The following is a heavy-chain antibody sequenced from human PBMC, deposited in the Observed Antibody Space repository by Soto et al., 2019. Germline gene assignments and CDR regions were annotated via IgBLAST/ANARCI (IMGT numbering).Heavy chain of an antibody. CDR3: AGRSQVTGFHYYGIDI. D-gene: IGHD2-15*01. CDR1: GSSFRTLT. J-gene: IGHJ6*02. CDR2: IDCGNGDT. Sequence: QVQFVQSGAEVKRPGASVTVSCETSGSSFRTLTIYWVRQVPGQRFEWLGWIDCGNGDTQYSEKFEDRVTFTMDVSASTGYLEMRSLGSEDSATYYCAGRSQVTGFHYYGIDIWGPGTTVTVSS. V-gene: IGHV1-3*01.